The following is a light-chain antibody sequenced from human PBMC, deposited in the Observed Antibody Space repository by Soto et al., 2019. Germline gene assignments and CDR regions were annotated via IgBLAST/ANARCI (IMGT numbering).Light chain of an antibody. CDR1: SSDVGGYDY. V-gene: IGLV2-14*01. CDR2: DVN. CDR3: SSYTSTSTVV. J-gene: IGLJ2*01. Sequence: QSALTQPASVSGSPRQSITISCTGTSSDVGGYDYVSWYQQHPGKAPKLMIYDVNNRPSGVSSRFSGSKSGNTASLTISGLQAEDEAYYYCSSYTSTSTVVFGGGTQLTVL.